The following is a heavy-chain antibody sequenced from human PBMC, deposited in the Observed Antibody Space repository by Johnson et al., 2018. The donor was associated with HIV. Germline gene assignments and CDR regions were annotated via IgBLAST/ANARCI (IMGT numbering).Heavy chain of an antibody. D-gene: IGHD6-13*01. V-gene: IGHV3-23*04. Sequence: MLLVESGGGLAQPGGSLRLSCAASGFTFRNYAMSWVRQAPGKGLEWVSRIVISGDSTYYADSVKGRFTISRDNSKNTLYLQMNSLRAEDTAVYYCANLGYSSSWDYDGFDIWGQGTMVTVSS. CDR3: ANLGYSSSWDYDGFDI. CDR2: IVISGDST. CDR1: GFTFRNYA. J-gene: IGHJ3*02.